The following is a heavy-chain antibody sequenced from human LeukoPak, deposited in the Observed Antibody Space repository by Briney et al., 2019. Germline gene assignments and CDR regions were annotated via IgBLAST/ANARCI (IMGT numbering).Heavy chain of an antibody. J-gene: IGHJ3*02. Sequence: PGGSLRLSGAASGFTFSSYSMNWVRQAPGKGLEWVSSISSSSSYIYYADSVKGRFTISRDNAKKSLYLQMNSLRAEDTAVYYCARGVGELRFLDWSFDIWGQGTMVTVSS. CDR1: GFTFSSYS. D-gene: IGHD3-3*01. CDR2: ISSSSSYI. V-gene: IGHV3-21*01. CDR3: ARGVGELRFLDWSFDI.